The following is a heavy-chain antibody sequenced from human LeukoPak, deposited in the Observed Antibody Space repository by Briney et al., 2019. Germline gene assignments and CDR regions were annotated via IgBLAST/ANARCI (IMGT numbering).Heavy chain of an antibody. V-gene: IGHV1-8*03. CDR3: ARTPRYCSSTSCSYYFDY. J-gene: IGHJ4*02. CDR2: MNPNSGNT. D-gene: IGHD2-2*01. Sequence: GASVKVPCKASGYTFTSYDINWVRQATGQGLEWMGWMNPNSGNTGYAQKFQGRVTITRNTSISTAYMELSSLRSEDTAVYYCARTPRYCSSTSCSYYFDYWGQGTLVTVSS. CDR1: GYTFTSYD.